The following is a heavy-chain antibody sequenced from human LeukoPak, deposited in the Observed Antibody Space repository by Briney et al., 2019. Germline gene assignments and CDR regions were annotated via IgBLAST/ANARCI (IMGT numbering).Heavy chain of an antibody. J-gene: IGHJ4*02. CDR2: ISGSGGNT. CDR1: GFTFSSYA. D-gene: IGHD5-12*01. V-gene: IGHV3-23*01. Sequence: GGSLRLSCAASGFTFSSYAMTWVRQAPGKGLEWVSTISGSGGNTYYADSVKGRFTISRDNSKNTLHLQMNSLRAEDTAIYYCAKTSRVNSAYDSPFDYWGQGTLVTVSS. CDR3: AKTSRVNSAYDSPFDY.